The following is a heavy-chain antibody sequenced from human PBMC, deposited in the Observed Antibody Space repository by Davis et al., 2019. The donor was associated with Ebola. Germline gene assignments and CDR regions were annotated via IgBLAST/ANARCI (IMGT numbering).Heavy chain of an antibody. V-gene: IGHV4-39*01. CDR2: LYYTGST. Sequence: PSETLSLTCTVFGGSISSSDYYWGCIRQPPGKGLEWIGSLYYTGSTYYNWSLKSRVTISVDTSKNQFSLKLSSVTAADTAVYYCARRWNDVTDFDIWGQGTMVTVSS. D-gene: IGHD1-1*01. J-gene: IGHJ3*02. CDR1: GGSISSSDYY. CDR3: ARRWNDVTDFDI.